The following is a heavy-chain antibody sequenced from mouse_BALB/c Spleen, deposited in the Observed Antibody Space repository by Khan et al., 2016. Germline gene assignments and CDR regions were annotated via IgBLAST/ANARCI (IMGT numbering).Heavy chain of an antibody. Sequence: QVQLQQAGAELAKPGASVKMSCQASGYTFTSYWMHWVKQRPGQGLEWIGYINPSTGYTEYNQKFKDKATLTADKSSSTAYMQLSSLTSEDSAVYCCPTSYYSGSNYYAMDYWCEGTSVTVSS. D-gene: IGHD1-1*01. J-gene: IGHJ4*01. CDR2: INPSTGYT. CDR3: PTSYYSGSNYYAMDY. CDR1: GYTFTSYW. V-gene: IGHV1-7*01.